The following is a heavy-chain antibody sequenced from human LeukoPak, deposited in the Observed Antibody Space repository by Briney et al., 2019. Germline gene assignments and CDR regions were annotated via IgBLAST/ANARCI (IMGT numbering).Heavy chain of an antibody. CDR3: ARARRYRSSWYHDY. J-gene: IGHJ4*02. Sequence: WGSLRLSCAASGFTFSSYSMNWVRQAPGKGLEWVSYISSSSSTIYYADSVKGRFTISRDNANNSLYLQMNSLRDEDTAVYYCARARRYRSSWYHDYWGQGPLVTVSS. V-gene: IGHV3-48*02. CDR1: GFTFSSYS. CDR2: ISSSSSTI. D-gene: IGHD6-13*01.